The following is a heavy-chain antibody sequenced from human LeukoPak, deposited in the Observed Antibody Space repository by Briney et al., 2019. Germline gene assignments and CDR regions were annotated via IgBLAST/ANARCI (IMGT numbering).Heavy chain of an antibody. D-gene: IGHD5-18*01. CDR1: GFTFDDYA. J-gene: IGHJ4*01. Sequence: KPGGSLRLSCAASGFTFDDYAMHWVRQAPGKGLEWVSGISWNSGSIGYADSVKGRFTISRDNAKNSLYLQMNSLRAEDTALYYFAKDMRCLDTSFCYWGQGTLVTVSS. CDR3: AKDMRCLDTSFCY. V-gene: IGHV3-9*01. CDR2: ISWNSGSI.